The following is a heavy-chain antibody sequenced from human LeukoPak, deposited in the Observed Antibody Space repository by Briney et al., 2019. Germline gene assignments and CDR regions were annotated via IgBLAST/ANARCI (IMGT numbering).Heavy chain of an antibody. CDR3: AKSRVDTNLITRGLDV. D-gene: IGHD5-18*01. CDR2: ISGSGVST. J-gene: IGHJ6*02. CDR1: GFRFSSYA. Sequence: PGGSLRLSCAASGFRFSSYAMSWVRQAPGKGLEWVSAISGSGVSTYYADSVKGRFTVSRDNSKNTLYLQMNSLRAEDTAVYYCAKSRVDTNLITRGLDVWGQGTTVTVSS. V-gene: IGHV3-23*01.